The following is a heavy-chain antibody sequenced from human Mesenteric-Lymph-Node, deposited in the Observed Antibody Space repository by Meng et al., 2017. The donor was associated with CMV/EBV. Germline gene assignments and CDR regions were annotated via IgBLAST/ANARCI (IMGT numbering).Heavy chain of an antibody. D-gene: IGHD3-10*01. CDR3: ARNSDHYGYYGMDV. CDR1: GFTFSSSW. V-gene: IGHV3-52*01. Sequence: GESLKISCSVSGFTFSSSWMHWVCQAPEKGLEWVADIKCDGSEKYYVDSVKGRLTISRDNAKNSLYLQMNSLRAEDTAVYYCARNSDHYGYYGMDVWGQGTTVTVSS. J-gene: IGHJ6*02. CDR2: IKCDGSEK.